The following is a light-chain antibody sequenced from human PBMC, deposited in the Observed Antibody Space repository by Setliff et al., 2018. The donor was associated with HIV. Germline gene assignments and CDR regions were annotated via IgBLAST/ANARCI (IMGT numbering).Light chain of an antibody. CDR3: CSNTGSNTYV. CDR1: SSDVGRYNL. V-gene: IGLV2-23*01. CDR2: QAT. J-gene: IGLJ1*01. Sequence: QSALAQPASVSGSPGQSITISCTGTSSDVGRYNLVSWYQQHPGKAPKLMIYQATKRPSGVSNRFSGSKPGNTASLTTSGLQAEDEADYYCCSNTGSNTYVFGTGTKVTVL.